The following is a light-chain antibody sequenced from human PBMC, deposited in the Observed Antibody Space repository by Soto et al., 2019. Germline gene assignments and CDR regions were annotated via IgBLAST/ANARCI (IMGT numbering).Light chain of an antibody. CDR1: QGIGST. CDR2: GAS. J-gene: IGKJ5*01. V-gene: IGKV3-15*01. CDR3: QQLFDSPIT. Sequence: EIVMTQSPATLSVSPGERATLSCRASQGIGSTLAWYQQKPGQTPRLLIYGASTRATGVPARFSGSGSGTEFSLTITSLQPEDFATYYCQQLFDSPITFGQGTQLEIK.